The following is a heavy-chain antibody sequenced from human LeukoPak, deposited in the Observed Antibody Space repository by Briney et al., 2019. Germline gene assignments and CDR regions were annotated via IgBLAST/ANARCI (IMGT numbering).Heavy chain of an antibody. Sequence: ASVTVSFKASVYTFTVYYMHWVRQAPGQGLEWMGWINPNSGGTNYAQKFQGRVTMTRDTSISTAYMELSRLRSDDTAVYYCARDRIRSIAVAGTGLIDYWGQGTLVTVSS. CDR2: INPNSGGT. V-gene: IGHV1-2*02. CDR3: ARDRIRSIAVAGTGLIDY. CDR1: VYTFTVYY. D-gene: IGHD6-19*01. J-gene: IGHJ4*02.